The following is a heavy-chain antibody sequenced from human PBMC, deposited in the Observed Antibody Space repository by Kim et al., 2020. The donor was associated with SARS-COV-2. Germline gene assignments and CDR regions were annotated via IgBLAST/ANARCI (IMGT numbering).Heavy chain of an antibody. CDR3: ARRKYYYDSSGYYPPPSYYYYGMDI. CDR2: ISSSGSTI. Sequence: GGSLRLSCAASGFTFSSYEMNWVRQAPGKGLEWVSYISSSGSTIYYADSVKGRFTISRDNAKNSLYLQMNSLRAEDTAVYYCARRKYYYDSSGYYPPPSYYYYGMDIWGQGTPVTVSS. J-gene: IGHJ6*02. D-gene: IGHD3-22*01. V-gene: IGHV3-48*03. CDR1: GFTFSSYE.